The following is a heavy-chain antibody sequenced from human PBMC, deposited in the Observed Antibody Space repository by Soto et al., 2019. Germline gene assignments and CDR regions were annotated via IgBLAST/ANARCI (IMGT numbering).Heavy chain of an antibody. V-gene: IGHV1-18*01. CDR1: GYTFTSYG. Sequence: QVQLVQSGAEVKKPGASVKVSCKASGYTFTSYGISWVRQAPGQGLEWMGWISAYDGNTNYAQKLQGRVTMTTDTSTSTAYMELRSLRSDDTAVYYCARDGLLRFLAQDDQNWFDPWGQGTLVTVSS. CDR2: ISAYDGNT. CDR3: ARDGLLRFLAQDDQNWFDP. D-gene: IGHD3-3*01. J-gene: IGHJ5*02.